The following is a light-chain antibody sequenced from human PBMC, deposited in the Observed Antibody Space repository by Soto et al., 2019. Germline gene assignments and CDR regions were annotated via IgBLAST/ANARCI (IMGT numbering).Light chain of an antibody. CDR1: QGISHY. J-gene: IGKJ4*01. V-gene: IGKV1-27*01. Sequence: DIQMTQSPSSLSASVGDRVTISCRASQGISHYLAWYQQRPGKAPKLLIYAASTLQSGVPSRFSGGGSGTDFTLTISSLQPEDVATYYCQNYNSAPSFGGGTKVENK. CDR2: AAS. CDR3: QNYNSAPS.